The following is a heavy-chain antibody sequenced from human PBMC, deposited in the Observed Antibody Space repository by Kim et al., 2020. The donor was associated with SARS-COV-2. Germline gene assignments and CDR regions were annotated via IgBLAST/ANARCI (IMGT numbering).Heavy chain of an antibody. CDR1: GFTFSSYE. Sequence: GGSLRLSCAASGFTFSSYEMNWVRQAPGKGLEWVSYISSSGSTIYYADSVKGRFTISRDNAKNSLYLQMNSLRAEDTAVYYCARGYYYGSGGYYYWGQGALGTVSS. D-gene: IGHD3-10*01. J-gene: IGHJ4*02. V-gene: IGHV3-48*03. CDR2: ISSSGSTI. CDR3: ARGYYYGSGGYYY.